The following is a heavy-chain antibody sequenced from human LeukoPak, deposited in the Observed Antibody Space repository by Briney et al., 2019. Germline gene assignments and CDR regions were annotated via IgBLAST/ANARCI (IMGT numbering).Heavy chain of an antibody. J-gene: IGHJ4*02. CDR1: GFTFSNFA. CDR2: IKQDGSEK. D-gene: IGHD4-17*01. Sequence: GGSLRLSCAASGFTFSNFAMSWVRQAPGKGLEWVAHIKQDGSEKYYVDSVKGRFTISRDNAKNSLYLQMNSLRAEDTAVYYCAREDNYGGGFGYWGQGTLVTVSS. V-gene: IGHV3-7*01. CDR3: AREDNYGGGFGY.